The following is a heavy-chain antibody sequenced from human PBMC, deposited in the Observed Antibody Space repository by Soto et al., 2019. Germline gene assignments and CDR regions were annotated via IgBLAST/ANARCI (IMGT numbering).Heavy chain of an antibody. CDR2: ITKSGGRK. V-gene: IGHV3-23*01. Sequence: GGSLRLSCVVSGFTFSNFAMTWIRRAPGKGLEWVSGITKSGGRKYYTNSVRGRFTISRDNSKDTVYLQMSGLTDEDTAIYYCGREAGADFGDYCEHWGQGSLVTVSS. CDR1: GFTFSNFA. J-gene: IGHJ4*02. CDR3: GREAGADFGDYCEH. D-gene: IGHD4-17*01.